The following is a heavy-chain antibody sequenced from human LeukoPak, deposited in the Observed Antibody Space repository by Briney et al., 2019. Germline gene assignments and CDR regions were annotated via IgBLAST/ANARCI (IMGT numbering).Heavy chain of an antibody. CDR3: ARDSSDIRSLIAH. J-gene: IGHJ1*01. CDR1: GYTFTSYD. Sequence: ASVKVSCKASGYTFTSYDINWVRQATGQGLEWMGWMNPNSVNTGYAQKFQGRVTMTRNTSISTAYMELSSLRSEDTAVYYCARDSSDIRSLIAHWGQGTLVTVSS. D-gene: IGHD2-15*01. CDR2: MNPNSVNT. V-gene: IGHV1-8*01.